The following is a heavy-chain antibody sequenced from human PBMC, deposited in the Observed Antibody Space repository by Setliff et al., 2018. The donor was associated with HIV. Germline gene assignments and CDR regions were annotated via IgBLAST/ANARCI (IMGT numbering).Heavy chain of an antibody. V-gene: IGHV4-31*03. Sequence: PSETLSLTCTVSGGSISNSVYFWTWIRQHPGKGLEWIGYIYYSGSTYQNPSLKSRVTVSADTSKNQFSLKLNSVTAADTAVYYCARGRVFCNGDSCYHLDYWGQGIPVTVSS. D-gene: IGHD2-15*01. CDR3: ARGRVFCNGDSCYHLDY. CDR1: GGSISNSVYF. CDR2: IYYSGST. J-gene: IGHJ4*02.